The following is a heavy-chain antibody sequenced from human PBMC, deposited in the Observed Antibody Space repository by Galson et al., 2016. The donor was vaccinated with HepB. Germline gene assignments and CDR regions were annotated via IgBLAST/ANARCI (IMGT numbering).Heavy chain of an antibody. CDR1: GGSLSGHY. J-gene: IGHJ5*02. D-gene: IGHD3-3*01. V-gene: IGHV4-34*01. CDR3: ARGEGVNLYGVVLPYSYFDP. CDR2: INHSGNA. Sequence: SETLSLTCAVYGGSLSGHYWSWIRQAPGKGPEWIGEINHSGNANYNPSLKSRVTISVDSFKNQLSLNVHSVTDSDTAVYYCARGEGVNLYGVVLPYSYFDPWGPGILVTVSS.